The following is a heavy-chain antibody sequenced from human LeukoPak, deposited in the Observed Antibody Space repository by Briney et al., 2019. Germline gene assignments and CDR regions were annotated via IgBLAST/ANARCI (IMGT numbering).Heavy chain of an antibody. Sequence: KTGGSLRLSCAASGFTFSSYSMNWVRQAPGKGLEWVSSIRSSSSYIYYAGSVKGRFTISRDNAKNSLYLQMNSLRAEDTAVYYCARDRGDGRYCSSTICYPPDYWGQGTLVTVSS. CDR3: ARDRGDGRYCSSTICYPPDY. J-gene: IGHJ4*02. CDR2: IRSSSSYI. D-gene: IGHD2-2*01. CDR1: GFTFSSYS. V-gene: IGHV3-21*01.